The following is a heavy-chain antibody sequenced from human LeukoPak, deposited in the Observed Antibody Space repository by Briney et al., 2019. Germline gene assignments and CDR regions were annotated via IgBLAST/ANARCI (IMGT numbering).Heavy chain of an antibody. Sequence: KPSETLSLTCTVSGGSISSYYWSWIRQPPGKGLEWIGYIYYSGSTNYNPSLKSRVTISVDTSKNQFSLKLSSVTAADTAVYYCARVGYSSGWYFGYWGQGTLVTVSS. CDR1: GGSISSYY. CDR2: IYYSGST. D-gene: IGHD6-19*01. V-gene: IGHV4-59*01. CDR3: ARVGYSSGWYFGY. J-gene: IGHJ4*02.